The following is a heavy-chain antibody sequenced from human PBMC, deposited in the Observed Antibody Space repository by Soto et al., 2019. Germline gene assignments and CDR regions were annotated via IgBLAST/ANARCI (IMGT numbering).Heavy chain of an antibody. CDR1: GFTFSNYW. Sequence: EVQLVESGGGLVQPGGSLRLSCAASGFTFSNYWMSWVRQAPGKGLEWVANIKQDGSKKYYVDSVKGRFTLSRENANNSLYLQMNSLRAEDTDVYYCARDDRTEWFGELTDYWGQGTLVSVSS. CDR3: ARDDRTEWFGELTDY. V-gene: IGHV3-7*01. CDR2: IKQDGSKK. J-gene: IGHJ4*02. D-gene: IGHD3-10*01.